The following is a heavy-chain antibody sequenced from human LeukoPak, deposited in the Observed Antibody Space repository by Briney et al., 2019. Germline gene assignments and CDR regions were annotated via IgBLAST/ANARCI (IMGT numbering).Heavy chain of an antibody. D-gene: IGHD2-15*01. Sequence: SEALSLTCAVYGGSFSGYYWSWNRQPPEKGLEWIGEINHSGSTNYNPSLKSRVTISVDTSKNQFSLKLSSVTAADTAVYYCARGPGSFDPWGQGTLVTVSS. CDR1: GGSFSGYY. V-gene: IGHV4-34*01. CDR2: INHSGST. CDR3: ARGPGSFDP. J-gene: IGHJ5*02.